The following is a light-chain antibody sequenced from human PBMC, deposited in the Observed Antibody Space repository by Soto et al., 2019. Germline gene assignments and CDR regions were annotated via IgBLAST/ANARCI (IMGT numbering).Light chain of an antibody. V-gene: IGLV1-40*01. Sequence: QSVLTQPPSVSGAPGQRVTISCTGITSNIGAGYDVNWYQQLPGTAPKLLIYGNSNRPSGVPDRFSGSKFGTSASLAITGLQAEDEADYYCQSYDSSLSGLVFGTGTKLTVL. CDR2: GNS. CDR3: QSYDSSLSGLV. J-gene: IGLJ1*01. CDR1: TSNIGAGYD.